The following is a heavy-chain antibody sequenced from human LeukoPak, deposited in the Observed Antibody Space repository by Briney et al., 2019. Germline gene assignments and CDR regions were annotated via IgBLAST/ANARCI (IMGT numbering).Heavy chain of an antibody. CDR2: IYTSGVT. CDR1: GGSIGTYY. V-gene: IGHV4-4*07. D-gene: IGHD7-27*01. Sequence: PSETLSLTCTVFGGSIGTYYWSWVRQPAGKGLEWIGRIYTSGVTYYNPSLKSRVIMSVDSSKNQFSLRLNSVTAADTAFYYCAKDGALANWGPVFFDHWGQGTLVTVSS. CDR3: AKDGALANWGPVFFDH. J-gene: IGHJ4*02.